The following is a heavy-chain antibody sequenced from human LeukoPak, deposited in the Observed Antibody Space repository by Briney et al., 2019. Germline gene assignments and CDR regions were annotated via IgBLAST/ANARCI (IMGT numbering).Heavy chain of an antibody. CDR2: ISYSGST. D-gene: IGHD4-23*01. CDR1: GGSISSSSYY. J-gene: IGHJ5*02. Sequence: SETLSLTCTVSGGSISSSSYYWGWIRQPPGKGLEWIATISYSGSTYYNASVKSRVTISVDTSKNQFSLKLTSVTAADTAVYYCARVFGGPVSRRFDPWGQGTLVTVSS. CDR3: ARVFGGPVSRRFDP. V-gene: IGHV4-39*07.